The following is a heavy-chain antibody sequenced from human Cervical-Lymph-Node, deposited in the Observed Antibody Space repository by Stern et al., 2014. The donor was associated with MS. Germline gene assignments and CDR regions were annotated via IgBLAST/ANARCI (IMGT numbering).Heavy chain of an antibody. CDR1: GFTFADYA. CDR3: ARAYGGTYYYDF. J-gene: IGHJ4*02. Sequence: EVQLVESGGGLVQPGRSLSVSCVASGFTFADYAMHWVRQAPGKGLEWVSIINWNSGSLAYADSVKGRFTISRDNAQNSLFLQMNSLSAEDTAFYYCARAYGGTYYYDFWGQGTLVTVSS. D-gene: IGHD2-21*01. V-gene: IGHV3-9*01. CDR2: INWNSGSL.